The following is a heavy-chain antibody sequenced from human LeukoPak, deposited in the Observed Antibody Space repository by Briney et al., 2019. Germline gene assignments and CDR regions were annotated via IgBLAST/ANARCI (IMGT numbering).Heavy chain of an antibody. CDR3: ARKKKNTILHPGVFDI. D-gene: IGHD2-21*01. J-gene: IGHJ3*02. CDR1: GFTFSTYF. Sequence: PGRSLRLSCAASGFTFSTYFMHWVRQAPGKGLEWVADIASDGSHTFYVESVKGRFTISRDNSKNTLYLQMNSLRAEDTAVYFCARKKKNTILHPGVFDIGGKGKMVTVS. CDR2: IASDGSHT. V-gene: IGHV3-30-3*01.